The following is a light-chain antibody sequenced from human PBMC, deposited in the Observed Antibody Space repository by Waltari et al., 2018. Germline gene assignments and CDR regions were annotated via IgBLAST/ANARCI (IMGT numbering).Light chain of an antibody. V-gene: IGKV3-20*01. CDR2: GAS. CDR1: QSVSSSY. Sequence: EIVLTQSPGTLSLSPGERATLSCRASQSVSSSYLAWYQQKPGQAPRLLIYGASSRATGIPDRFSGSGSGTDFTLTISRLEPEDFAVYYCQQYGSSPPDFGQGTRPEIK. CDR3: QQYGSSPPD. J-gene: IGKJ5*01.